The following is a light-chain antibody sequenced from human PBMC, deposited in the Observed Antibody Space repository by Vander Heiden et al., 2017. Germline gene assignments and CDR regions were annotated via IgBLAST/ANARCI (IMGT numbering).Light chain of an antibody. CDR1: QSVLYSSNKKSY. V-gene: IGKV4-1*01. CDR3: QQYYRTPLT. J-gene: IGKJ4*01. Sequence: DIVMTQSPDSMAVSLGGRATINCNSRQSVLYSSNKKSYITWFQQKPGQPPKLLIYWASTRESGVPDRFSGSGSGTDFTLTISSLQAEDVAIYYCQQYYRTPLTFGGGTKVEIK. CDR2: WAS.